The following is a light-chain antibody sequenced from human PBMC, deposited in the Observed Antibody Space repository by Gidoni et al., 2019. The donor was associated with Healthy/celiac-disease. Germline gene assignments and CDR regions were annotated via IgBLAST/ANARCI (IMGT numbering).Light chain of an antibody. CDR1: QSISSW. V-gene: IGKV1-5*01. J-gene: IGKJ1*01. Sequence: DIQMTQSPSTLSASVGDRVTITCRASQSISSWLAWYQQQPGKAPKLLIYDASSWESGVPSRFSGSGSGTEFTLTISSLQPDDFAAYYCQQYNSYPWTFGQGTKVEIK. CDR2: DAS. CDR3: QQYNSYPWT.